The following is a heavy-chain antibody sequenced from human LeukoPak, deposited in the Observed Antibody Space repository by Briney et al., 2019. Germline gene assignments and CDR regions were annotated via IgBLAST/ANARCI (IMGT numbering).Heavy chain of an antibody. CDR1: GFTFSSYW. CDR3: ARGGDDFWSGYYAGSDY. V-gene: IGHV3-7*01. J-gene: IGHJ4*02. CDR2: IKQDGSEK. Sequence: GGSLRLSCAASGFTFSSYWMSWVRQAPGKGLEWVANIKQDGSEKYYVDSVKGRFTISRDNAKNSLYLQMNSLRAEDTAVYYCARGGDDFWSGYYAGSDYWGQGTLVTVSS. D-gene: IGHD3-3*01.